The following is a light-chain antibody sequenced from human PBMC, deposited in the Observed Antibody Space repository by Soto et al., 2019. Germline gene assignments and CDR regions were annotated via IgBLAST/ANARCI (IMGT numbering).Light chain of an antibody. J-gene: IGLJ3*02. V-gene: IGLV1-44*01. CDR1: NSNIGSNT. CDR2: NND. CDR3: AAWDGSLNGWV. Sequence: QPVLTQAPSASGTPGQRVTISCSGSNSNIGSNTVSCYQQVPGTAPKVLIYNNDQRPSGVPDRLSGSKSGTSASLAIGGLQSEDEADYYCAAWDGSLNGWVFGGGTKLTVL.